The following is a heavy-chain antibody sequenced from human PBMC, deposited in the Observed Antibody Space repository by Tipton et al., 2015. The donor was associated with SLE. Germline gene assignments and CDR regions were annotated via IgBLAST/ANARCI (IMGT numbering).Heavy chain of an antibody. V-gene: IGHV4-4*09. CDR3: ARALVGATVDY. CDR1: GFTFSSYG. J-gene: IGHJ4*02. CDR2: IYTSGST. D-gene: IGHD1-26*01. Sequence: GSLRLSCPASGFTFSSYGMHWVRQAPGKGLEWIGYIYTSGSTNYNPSLKSRVTISVDTSKNQFSLKLSSVTAADTAVYYCARALVGATVDYWGQGTLVTVSS.